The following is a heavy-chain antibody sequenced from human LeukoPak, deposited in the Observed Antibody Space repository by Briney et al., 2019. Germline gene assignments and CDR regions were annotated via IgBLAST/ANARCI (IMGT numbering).Heavy chain of an antibody. CDR3: ASTPSSGWYRRFDY. D-gene: IGHD6-19*01. Sequence: ASVKVSCKASGYILTDYYMHWVRQAPGQGLEWMGIINPSGGSTSYAQKFQGRVTMTRDTSTSTVYMELSSLRSEDTAVYYCASTPSSGWYRRFDYWGQGTLVTVSS. CDR2: INPSGGST. CDR1: GYILTDYY. J-gene: IGHJ4*02. V-gene: IGHV1-46*01.